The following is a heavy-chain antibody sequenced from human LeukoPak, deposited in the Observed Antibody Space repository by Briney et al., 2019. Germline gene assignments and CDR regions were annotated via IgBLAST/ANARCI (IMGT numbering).Heavy chain of an antibody. Sequence: ASVKVSCKASGYTFTSYGFTWVRQAPGQGLEWMGWISGYNGNTNYAQKLQGRVTMTTDTSTSTAYMELTSLRSDGTAVYYCARGSPPRRNYDSRGYYSYYFDYWGQGTLVTVSS. J-gene: IGHJ4*02. V-gene: IGHV1-18*01. CDR2: ISGYNGNT. D-gene: IGHD3-22*01. CDR1: GYTFTSYG. CDR3: ARGSPPRRNYDSRGYYSYYFDY.